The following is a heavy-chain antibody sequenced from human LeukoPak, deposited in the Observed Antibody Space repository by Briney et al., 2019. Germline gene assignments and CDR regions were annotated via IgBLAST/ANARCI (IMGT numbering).Heavy chain of an antibody. CDR1: GYSFTTYW. CDR3: ARRVGGDYYFDY. CDR2: MYPGDSDT. V-gene: IGHV5-51*01. Sequence: TGESLKISCKGTGYSFTTYWIAWVREMPGKGLGWVGIMYPGDSDTRYSPSFQGQVTISADKSIITAYLQLSSLKASDTAMYYCARRVGGDYYFDYWGQGTLVTVSS. D-gene: IGHD4-17*01. J-gene: IGHJ4*02.